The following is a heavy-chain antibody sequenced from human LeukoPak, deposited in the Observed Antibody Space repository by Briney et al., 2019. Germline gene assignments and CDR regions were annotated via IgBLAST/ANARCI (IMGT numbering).Heavy chain of an antibody. CDR2: TYYSGSP. D-gene: IGHD6-13*01. J-gene: IGHJ3*02. CDR3: ARDMGTWQQPDAFDI. CDR1: GGSITSGSYY. V-gene: IGHV4-39*07. Sequence: SETLSLTCTVSGGSITSGSYYWGWIRQPPGKGLEWIGSTYYSGSPYYNPSLKGRVTISVDTSKNQFSLKLSSVTAADTAVYYCARDMGTWQQPDAFDIWGQGTMVTVSS.